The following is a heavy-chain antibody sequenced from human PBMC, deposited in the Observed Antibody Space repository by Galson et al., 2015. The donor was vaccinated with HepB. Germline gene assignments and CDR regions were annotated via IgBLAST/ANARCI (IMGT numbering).Heavy chain of an antibody. D-gene: IGHD3-10*01. V-gene: IGHV1-18*04. Sequence: SVKVCCKASGYTFNSYGISWVRQAPGQGLEWMGWISAYNGNTKYAQKFQGRVTMTTDTSTSTAYLELRSLRSDDTAVYYCARAIKLLWFGGDLDYYGMDVWGQGTTVTVSS. CDR1: GYTFNSYG. CDR3: ARAIKLLWFGGDLDYYGMDV. J-gene: IGHJ6*02. CDR2: ISAYNGNT.